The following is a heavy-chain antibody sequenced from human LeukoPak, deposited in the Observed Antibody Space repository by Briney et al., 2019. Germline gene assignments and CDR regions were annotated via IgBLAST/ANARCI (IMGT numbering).Heavy chain of an antibody. J-gene: IGHJ3*02. CDR3: ARAPAYYDILTGYYSGAFDI. Sequence: GGSLRLSCVASGFTFSTYGMIWVRQAPGKGPEWVSLVSNSGDTTNYADSVKGRFTISRDNAKNSLYLQMNSLRAEDTAVYYCARAPAYYDILTGYYSGAFDIWGQGTMVTVPS. CDR1: GFTFSTYG. D-gene: IGHD3-9*01. V-gene: IGHV3-48*04. CDR2: VSNSGDTT.